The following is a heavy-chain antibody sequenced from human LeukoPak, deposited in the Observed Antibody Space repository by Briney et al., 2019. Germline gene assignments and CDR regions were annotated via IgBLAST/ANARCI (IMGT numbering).Heavy chain of an antibody. V-gene: IGHV4-34*01. J-gene: IGHJ5*02. Sequence: SETLSLTCAVYGGSFSGPYWSWIRQPPGKGLEWIGEINHTGRTYYNPSLKSRVTISVDTSKSQFSLKSTSVTAADTAVYYCARKEGGELVNTRRWFDPWGQGTLVTVSS. D-gene: IGHD6-13*01. CDR3: ARKEGGELVNTRRWFDP. CDR2: INHTGRT. CDR1: GGSFSGPY.